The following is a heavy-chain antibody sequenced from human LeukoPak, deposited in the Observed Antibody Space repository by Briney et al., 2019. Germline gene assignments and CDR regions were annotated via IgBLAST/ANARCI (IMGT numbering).Heavy chain of an antibody. J-gene: IGHJ6*02. V-gene: IGHV3-30-3*02. D-gene: IGHD3-10*01. CDR3: AKHAGYDYHYGMDV. Sequence: GGSLRLSCAASGFTFSSYAMHWVRQAPGKGLEWVVVISYDGSNKYYADSVKGRFTISRDNSKNTLYLQMNSLRAEDTAVYYCAKHAGYDYHYGMDVWGQGTTVTVSS. CDR1: GFTFSSYA. CDR2: ISYDGSNK.